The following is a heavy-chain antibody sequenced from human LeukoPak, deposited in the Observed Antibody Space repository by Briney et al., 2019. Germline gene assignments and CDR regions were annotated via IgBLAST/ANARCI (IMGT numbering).Heavy chain of an antibody. D-gene: IGHD5-12*01. CDR1: GFTFSSYA. CDR2: ISGSGGST. V-gene: IGHV3-23*01. Sequence: PGGSLRLSCAASGFTFSSYAMSWVRQAPGKGLEWVSAISGSGGSTYYADSVKGRFTTSRDNSKNTLYLQMNSLRAEDTAVYYCAKTRGYSGYGHFDYWGQGTLVTVSS. J-gene: IGHJ4*02. CDR3: AKTRGYSGYGHFDY.